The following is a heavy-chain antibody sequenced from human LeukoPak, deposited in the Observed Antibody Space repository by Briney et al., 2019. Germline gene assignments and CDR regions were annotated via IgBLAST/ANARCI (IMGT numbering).Heavy chain of an antibody. J-gene: IGHJ4*02. CDR3: AKDLGYSNFYFDY. CDR1: GFTFSSYG. D-gene: IGHD4-11*01. Sequence: GGSLRLSCAASGFTFSSYGMHWVRQAPGKGLEWVAFIRYDGSNKYYADSVKGRFTISRDNSKNTLYPQMNSLRAEDTAVYYCAKDLGYSNFYFDYWGQGTLVTVSS. V-gene: IGHV3-30*02. CDR2: IRYDGSNK.